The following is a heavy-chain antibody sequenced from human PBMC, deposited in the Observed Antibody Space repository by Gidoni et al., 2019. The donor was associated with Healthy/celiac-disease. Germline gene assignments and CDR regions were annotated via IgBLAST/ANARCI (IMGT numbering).Heavy chain of an antibody. J-gene: IGHJ2*01. CDR1: GYSISSGYY. D-gene: IGHD4-17*01. V-gene: IGHV4-38-2*01. Sequence: QVQLQESGPGLVKPSETLSLTCAVSGYSISSGYYWGWIRQPPGKGLEWIGSIYHSGSTYYNPSLKSRVTISVDTSKNQFSLKLSSVTAADTAVYYCAGWAVTTDWYFDLWGRGTLVTVSS. CDR3: AGWAVTTDWYFDL. CDR2: IYHSGST.